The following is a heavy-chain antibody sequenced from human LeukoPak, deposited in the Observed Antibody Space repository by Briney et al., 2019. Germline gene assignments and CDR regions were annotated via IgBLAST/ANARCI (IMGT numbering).Heavy chain of an antibody. CDR3: ARERDDYVWGSYRLDAFDI. V-gene: IGHV4-38-2*02. D-gene: IGHD3-16*02. CDR1: GYSISSGYY. CDR2: IYTSGST. J-gene: IGHJ3*02. Sequence: SETLSLTCTVSGYSISSGYYWGWIRQPPGKGLEWIGRIYTSGSTNYNPSLKSRVTMSVDTSKNQFSLKLSSVTAADTAVYYCARERDDYVWGSYRLDAFDIWGQGTMVTVSS.